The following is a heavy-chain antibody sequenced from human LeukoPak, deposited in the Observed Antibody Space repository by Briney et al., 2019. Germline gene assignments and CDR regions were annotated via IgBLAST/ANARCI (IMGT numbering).Heavy chain of an antibody. CDR2: ISSSGSAI. CDR1: GFTFSDYY. V-gene: IGHV3-11*01. J-gene: IGHJ4*02. CDR3: ARDLGGDGIYYTYDC. Sequence: PGGSLRLSCAASGFTFSDYYMSWLRQAPGKGLEWVSYISSSGSAIYYADSVKGRFTISRDNAKNSLYVQMNSLRAEDTAVYYCARDLGGDGIYYTYDCWGQGALVTVSS. D-gene: IGHD1-26*01.